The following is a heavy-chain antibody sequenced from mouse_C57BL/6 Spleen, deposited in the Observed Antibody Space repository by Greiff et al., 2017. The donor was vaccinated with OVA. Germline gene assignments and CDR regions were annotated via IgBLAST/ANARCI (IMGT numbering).Heavy chain of an antibody. CDR1: GFNIKDYY. Sequence: EVKVVESGAELVRPGASVKLSCTASGFNIKDYYMHWVKQRPEQGLEWIGRIDPEDGDTEYAPKFQGKATMTADTSSNTAYLQLSSLTSEDTAVYYCTTLVTTVVAPMDYWGQGTSVTVSS. J-gene: IGHJ4*01. CDR3: TTLVTTVVAPMDY. V-gene: IGHV14-1*01. D-gene: IGHD1-1*01. CDR2: IDPEDGDT.